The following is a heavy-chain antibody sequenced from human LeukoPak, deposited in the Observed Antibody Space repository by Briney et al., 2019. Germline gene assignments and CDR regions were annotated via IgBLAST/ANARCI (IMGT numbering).Heavy chain of an antibody. CDR2: INPNSGGA. J-gene: IGHJ6*04. CDR3: ARDICGGDCYSRSPYMDV. V-gene: IGHV1-2*06. CDR1: GYTFTGYY. Sequence: ASVKVSCKASGYTFTGYYMHWVRQAPGQGLEWMGRINPNSGGANYAQKFQGRVTMTRATSISTAYMELSRLRSDDPAVYYCARDICGGDCYSRSPYMDVWGKGTTVTVSS. D-gene: IGHD2-21*02.